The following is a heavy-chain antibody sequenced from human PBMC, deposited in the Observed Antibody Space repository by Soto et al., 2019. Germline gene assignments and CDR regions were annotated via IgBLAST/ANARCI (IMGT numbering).Heavy chain of an antibody. V-gene: IGHV3-64D*06. CDR2: ISSNGGST. Sequence: EVQLVESGGRLVQPGGSLRVSCSASGFTFSHYAMHWVRQAPGKGLDYVSAISSNGGSTYYADSVKGRFTISRDNSKNTLYLQMSSLRIEDTAVYYCVKFEYSSTTIFGVPDNWLDPWGQGTLVNVSS. CDR3: VKFEYSSTTIFGVPDNWLDP. D-gene: IGHD3-3*01. J-gene: IGHJ5*02. CDR1: GFTFSHYA.